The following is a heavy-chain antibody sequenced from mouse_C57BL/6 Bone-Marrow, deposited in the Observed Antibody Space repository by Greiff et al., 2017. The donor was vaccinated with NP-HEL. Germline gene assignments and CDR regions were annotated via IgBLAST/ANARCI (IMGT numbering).Heavy chain of an antibody. J-gene: IGHJ3*01. D-gene: IGHD2-4*01. CDR1: GYTFTDYY. CDR2: INPNNGGT. CDR3: ARSRAYDYGAY. Sequence: VQLQQSGPELVKPGASVKISCKASGYTFTDYYMNWVKQSHGKSLEWIGDINPNNGGTSYNQKFKGKATLTVDKSSSTAYMELRSLTSEDSAVYYCARSRAYDYGAYWGQGTLVTVSA. V-gene: IGHV1-26*01.